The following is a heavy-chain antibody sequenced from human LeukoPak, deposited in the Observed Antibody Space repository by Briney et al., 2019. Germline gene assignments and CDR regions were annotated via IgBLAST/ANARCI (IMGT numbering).Heavy chain of an antibody. CDR3: ARQIGDCSSTSCYSWFDP. V-gene: IGHV1-69*02. J-gene: IGHJ5*02. CDR2: IIPIFGIA. Sequence: ASVKVSCKASGYTFTGYYMHWVRQAPGQGLEWMGRIIPIFGIANYAQKFQGRVTITADKSTSTAYMELSSLRSEDTAVYYCARQIGDCSSTSCYSWFDPWGQGTLVTVSS. CDR1: GYTFTGYY. D-gene: IGHD2-2*01.